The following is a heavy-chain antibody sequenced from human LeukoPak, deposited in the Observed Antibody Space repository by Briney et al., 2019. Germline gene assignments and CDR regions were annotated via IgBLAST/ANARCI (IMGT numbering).Heavy chain of an antibody. CDR1: GYSFTYYY. J-gene: IGHJ4*01. D-gene: IGHD5-24*01. CDR2: IKPNGGGS. Sequence: ASGKVSCKAAGYSFTYYYLHWVRQAPGQGLGWMGWIKPNGGGSKYAQEVQGRGSMTRDTDISTAYMELSSLKSDDTALYYCARRGDGYNYDYWGQGTLLTVS. V-gene: IGHV1-2*02. CDR3: ARRGDGYNYDY.